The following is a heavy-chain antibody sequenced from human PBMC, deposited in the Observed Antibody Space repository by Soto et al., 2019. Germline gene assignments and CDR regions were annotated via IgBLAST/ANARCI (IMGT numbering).Heavy chain of an antibody. CDR2: TFYSGST. Sequence: LSLTCTVSGGSINSYYWSWIRQPPGKGLEWIGYTFYSGSTKYNPSLKSRATISVDRSKTHFSLNLSSVTAADTAVYYCARDKGRYDSGMDVWGQGTTVTVSS. D-gene: IGHD3-9*01. J-gene: IGHJ6*02. CDR1: GGSINSYY. CDR3: ARDKGRYDSGMDV. V-gene: IGHV4-59*01.